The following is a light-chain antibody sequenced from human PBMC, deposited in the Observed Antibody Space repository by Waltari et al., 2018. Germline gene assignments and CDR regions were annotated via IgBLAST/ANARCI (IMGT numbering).Light chain of an antibody. CDR2: KAS. Sequence: DIQMTQSPSNLSASVGDRVTITCRASQRISSWLAWYQQKPGKAPKLLIYKASSLESGVPSRFSGSGSGTEFTLTISSLQPDDFATYYCQQYNSYSFTFGPGTKVDIK. CDR3: QQYNSYSFT. J-gene: IGKJ3*01. V-gene: IGKV1-5*03. CDR1: QRISSW.